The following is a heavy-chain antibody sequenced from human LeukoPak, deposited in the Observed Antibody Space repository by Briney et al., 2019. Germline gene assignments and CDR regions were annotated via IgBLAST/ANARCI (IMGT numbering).Heavy chain of an antibody. CDR3: ARDRGDYDFPFPGTFCL. Sequence: PSQTLSLTCTVSGGSISSGTYYYSWIRQSPGKGLEWIGYMYHSGNTFYNPSLKSRVTISVDNSKNLFSLRLNSVTAADTAVYYCARDRGDYDFPFPGTFCLWGQGTKVTVSS. D-gene: IGHD3-3*01. J-gene: IGHJ3*01. CDR2: MYHSGNT. V-gene: IGHV4-30-2*05. CDR1: GGSISSGTYY.